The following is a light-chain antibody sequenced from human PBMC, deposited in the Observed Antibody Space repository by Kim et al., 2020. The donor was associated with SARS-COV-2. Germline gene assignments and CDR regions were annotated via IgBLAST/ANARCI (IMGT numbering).Light chain of an antibody. CDR2: DVS. Sequence: SACVGDRVTITGRASQSISGWLAWYQQKPGRAPKVLIYDVSTLQSGVPSRFSGSGSGTEFTLTISSLQPDDIATYYCQQYTNYWTFGQGTKVDIK. CDR1: QSISGW. CDR3: QQYTNYWT. V-gene: IGKV1-5*01. J-gene: IGKJ1*01.